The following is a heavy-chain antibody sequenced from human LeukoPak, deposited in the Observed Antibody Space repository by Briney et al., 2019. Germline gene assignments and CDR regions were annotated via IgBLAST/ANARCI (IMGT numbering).Heavy chain of an antibody. V-gene: IGHV1-18*01. J-gene: IGHJ4*02. CDR3: VRDGFCSSASCYDKGGFDF. CDR1: GYTFPNYG. Sequence: ASVKVSCRASGYTFPNYGFSWVRQAPGQGLEWMGWISAFNGNRNYAQKFQGRVTLTTDTSTSAAYMELRSLRSDDAAVYYCVRDGFCSSASCYDKGGFDFWGQGTLVTVSS. D-gene: IGHD2-2*01. CDR2: ISAFNGNR.